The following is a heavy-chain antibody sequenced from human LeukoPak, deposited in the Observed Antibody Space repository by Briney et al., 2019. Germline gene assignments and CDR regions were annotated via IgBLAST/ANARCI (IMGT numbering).Heavy chain of an antibody. J-gene: IGHJ6*03. CDR3: ARKGPANYYYYYMDV. V-gene: IGHV1-8*01. Sequence: ASVKVSCKASGYTFTSYDINWVRQATGQGLEWMGWMNPNSGNTGYAQKFQGRVTMTRNTSISTAYMELSSLRSEDTAVYFCARKGPANYYYYYMDVWGKETTVTVSS. D-gene: IGHD2-2*01. CDR2: MNPNSGNT. CDR1: GYTFTSYD.